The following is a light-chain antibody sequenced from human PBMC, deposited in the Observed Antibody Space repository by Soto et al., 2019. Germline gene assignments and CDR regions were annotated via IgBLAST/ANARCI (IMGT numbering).Light chain of an antibody. CDR2: AAS. J-gene: IGKJ2*01. CDR1: QSISSY. CDR3: EQGYSSPHT. V-gene: IGKV1-39*01. Sequence: DIQMTQSPSSLSASVGDRVTITCRASQSISSYLNWYQQKPGKAPKLLIYAASSLQSGVPSRFSGSGCGPDFSLTSSRLQPEDFANYYCEQGYSSPHTFGQGTKLEIK.